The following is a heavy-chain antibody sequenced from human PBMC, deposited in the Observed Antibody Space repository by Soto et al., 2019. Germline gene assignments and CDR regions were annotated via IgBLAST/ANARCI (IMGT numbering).Heavy chain of an antibody. CDR2: ISAYNGNT. J-gene: IGHJ6*02. CDR1: GYTFTSYG. D-gene: IGHD6-13*01. V-gene: IGHV1-18*01. Sequence: GASVKVSCKASGYTFTSYGISWVRQAPGQGLEWMGWISAYNGNTNYAQKLQGRVTMTTDTSTSTAYMELRSLRSDDTAVYYCVRDGLRAAAGPSRYYYYGMDVWGQGTTVTVSS. CDR3: VRDGLRAAAGPSRYYYYGMDV.